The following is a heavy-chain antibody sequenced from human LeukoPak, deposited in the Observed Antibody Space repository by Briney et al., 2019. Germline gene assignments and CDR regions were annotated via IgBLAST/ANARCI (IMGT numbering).Heavy chain of an antibody. D-gene: IGHD5-18*01. CDR2: ISSSGSTI. CDR1: GFTFSSYE. Sequence: GGSLRLSCAASGFTFSSYEMNWVRQAPGKGLEWVSYISSSGSTIYYADSVKGRFTISRDNSKNTLYMQMNSLRAEDTAVYYCAKGDKPVIAMVKFDYWGQGTLVTVSS. CDR3: AKGDKPVIAMVKFDY. V-gene: IGHV3-48*03. J-gene: IGHJ4*02.